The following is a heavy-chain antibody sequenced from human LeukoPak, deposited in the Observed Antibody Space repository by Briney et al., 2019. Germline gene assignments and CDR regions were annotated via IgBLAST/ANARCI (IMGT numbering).Heavy chain of an antibody. V-gene: IGHV1-18*01. Sequence: KFQGRVTMTTDTSTSTAYMELRSLRSEDTAVYYCARVRRGYSYGYAFGYWGQGTLVTVSS. D-gene: IGHD5-18*01. CDR3: ARVRRGYSYGYAFGY. J-gene: IGHJ4*02.